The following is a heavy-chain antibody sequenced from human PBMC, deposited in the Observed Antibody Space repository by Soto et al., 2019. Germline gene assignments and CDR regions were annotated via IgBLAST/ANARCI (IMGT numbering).Heavy chain of an antibody. CDR2: IYWNDEK. CDR3: AHRVNMARGPYNYFGP. CDR1: GFSLTTGVG. D-gene: IGHD3-10*01. Sequence: SGPTLVNPTQTLTLTCSFSGFSLTTGVGVGWIRQPPGEALEWLAIIYWNDEKLYNPSLKTRLTITKDISKNQVVLTVTDMDPVDTATYYCAHRVNMARGPYNYFGPWGQGTLVTVSS. J-gene: IGHJ5*02. V-gene: IGHV2-5*01.